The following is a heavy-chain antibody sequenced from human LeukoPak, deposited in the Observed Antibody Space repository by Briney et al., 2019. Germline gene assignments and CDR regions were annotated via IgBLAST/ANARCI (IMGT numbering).Heavy chain of an antibody. V-gene: IGHV4-59*01. CDR1: GGSISSYY. Sequence: PSETLSLTCTVSGGSISSYYWSWIRQPPGKGLEWIGYIYYSGSTNYNPSLKSRVTISVDTSKNQFSLKLSSVTAADTAVYYCARRVYSGDWFDPWGQGTLVTVSS. J-gene: IGHJ5*02. CDR3: ARRVYSGDWFDP. CDR2: IYYSGST. D-gene: IGHD2-15*01.